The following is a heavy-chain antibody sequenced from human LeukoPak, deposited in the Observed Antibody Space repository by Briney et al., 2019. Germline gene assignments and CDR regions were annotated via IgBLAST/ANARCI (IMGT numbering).Heavy chain of an antibody. V-gene: IGHV2-70*04. J-gene: IGHJ4*02. D-gene: IGHD6-19*01. CDR1: GFSLSTSGMR. CDR3: ARIRVDTSGWYEDY. CDR2: IDWDDDK. Sequence: SGPTLVNPTQTLTLTCTFSGFSLSTSGMRVSWIRQPPGKALEWLARIDWDDDKYYSTSLKTRLTISKDTSKNQVVLTMTNMDPVGTATYYCARIRVDTSGWYEDYWGQGTLVTVSS.